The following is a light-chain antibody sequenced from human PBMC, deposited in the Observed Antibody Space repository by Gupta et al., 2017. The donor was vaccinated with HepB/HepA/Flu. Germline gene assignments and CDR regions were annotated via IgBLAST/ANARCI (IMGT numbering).Light chain of an antibody. CDR1: ALPKQY. Sequence: SSELTQPPSVSVSPGQPARITCSGDALPKQYAYWYQQQPGQPPVLGIHKDSERPPGSPQRFSGSSSGATYTLTISRVQAEEEADYYCQSADTRGTDTLVFGGGTKLTVL. J-gene: IGLJ3*02. V-gene: IGLV3-25*02. CDR2: KDS. CDR3: QSADTRGTDTLV.